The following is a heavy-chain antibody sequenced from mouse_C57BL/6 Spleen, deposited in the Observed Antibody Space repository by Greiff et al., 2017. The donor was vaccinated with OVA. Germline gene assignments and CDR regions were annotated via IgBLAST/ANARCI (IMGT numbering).Heavy chain of an antibody. V-gene: IGHV5-4*01. CDR2: ISDGGSYT. CDR1: GFTFSSYA. D-gene: IGHD4-1*01. Sequence: EVQVVESGGGLVKPGGSLKLSCAASGFTFSSYAMSWVRQTPEKRLEWVATISDGGSYTYYPDNVKGRFTISRDNAKNNLYLQMSHLKSEDTAMYYCARDWDQSYWYFDVWGTGTTVTVSS. CDR3: ARDWDQSYWYFDV. J-gene: IGHJ1*03.